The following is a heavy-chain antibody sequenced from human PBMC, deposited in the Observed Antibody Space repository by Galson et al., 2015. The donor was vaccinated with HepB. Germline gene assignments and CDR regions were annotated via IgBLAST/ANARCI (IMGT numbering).Heavy chain of an antibody. Sequence: SLRLSCAASGFTFDDYAMHWVRQAPGKALEWVSGTSWNSGSIGYADSLKGRFTISRDNAKNSLYLQMHSLRAEDTALYYCAKDAAYSYGSFSNYYFDYWGQGTLVTVSS. D-gene: IGHD5-18*01. CDR3: AKDAAYSYGSFSNYYFDY. CDR1: GFTFDDYA. V-gene: IGHV3-9*01. J-gene: IGHJ4*02. CDR2: TSWNSGSI.